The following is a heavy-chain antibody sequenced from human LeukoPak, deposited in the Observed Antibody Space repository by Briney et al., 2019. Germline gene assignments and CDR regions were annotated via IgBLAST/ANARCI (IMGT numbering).Heavy chain of an antibody. CDR2: ITSSSSYK. CDR3: ARDEGYCSANSCYYYGMDV. Sequence: GGSLRLSCAASGFTFSSYSMNWVRQAPGKGPEWVSSITSSSSYKYYVDSVKGRFTISRDNAKNSLYLQMNSLGAEDTAVYYCARDEGYCSANSCYYYGMDVWGQGTTVTVSS. CDR1: GFTFSSYS. D-gene: IGHD2-2*01. V-gene: IGHV3-21*01. J-gene: IGHJ6*02.